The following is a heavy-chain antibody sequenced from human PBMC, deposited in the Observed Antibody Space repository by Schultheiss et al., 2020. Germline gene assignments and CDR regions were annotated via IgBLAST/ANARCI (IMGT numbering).Heavy chain of an antibody. D-gene: IGHD3-22*01. CDR3: TRAYYYDRSGYYYFEY. CDR1: GFTFGDYP. CDR2: IRSKTYGGTA. V-gene: IGHV3-49*03. J-gene: IGHJ4*02. Sequence: GESLKISCTASGFTFGDYPMSWFRQAPGKGLEWVGFIRSKTYGGTAEYAASVKGRFTISRDDSKSIAYLQMNSLKTEDTAVYYCTRAYYYDRSGYYYFEYWGQGTLVTVSA.